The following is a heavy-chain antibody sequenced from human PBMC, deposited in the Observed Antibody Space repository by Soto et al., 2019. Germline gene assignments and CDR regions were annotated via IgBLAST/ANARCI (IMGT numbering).Heavy chain of an antibody. CDR3: ARDRTALKSITIFGVVTPTPDNYFDY. D-gene: IGHD3-3*01. J-gene: IGHJ4*02. CDR2: INPSGGST. Sequence: ASVKVSCKASGYTFTSYYMHWVRQAPGQGLEWMGIINPSGGSTSYAQKFQGRVTMTRDTSTSTVYMELSSLRSEDTAVYYCARDRTALKSITIFGVVTPTPDNYFDYWGQGTLVTVSS. CDR1: GYTFTSYY. V-gene: IGHV1-46*03.